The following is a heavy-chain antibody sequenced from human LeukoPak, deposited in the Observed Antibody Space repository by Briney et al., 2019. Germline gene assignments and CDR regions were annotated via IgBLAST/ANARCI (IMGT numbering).Heavy chain of an antibody. CDR1: GGTFSSYA. D-gene: IGHD3-22*01. CDR3: ARGVTRYDSSGYYVY. J-gene: IGHJ4*02. Sequence: SVKVSCTASGGTFSSYAISWVRQAPGQGLEWMGGIIPIFGTANYAQKFQGRVTITADESTSTAYMELSSLRSEDTAVYYCARGVTRYDSSGYYVYWGQGTLVTVSS. V-gene: IGHV1-69*13. CDR2: IIPIFGTA.